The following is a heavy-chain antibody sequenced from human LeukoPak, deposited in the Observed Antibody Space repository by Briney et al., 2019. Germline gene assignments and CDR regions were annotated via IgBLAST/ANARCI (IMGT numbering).Heavy chain of an antibody. D-gene: IGHD1-26*01. CDR3: ATTIPRYSTTLYYPPDY. CDR2: ISAATTNA. J-gene: IGHJ4*02. CDR1: GFTFTSYA. V-gene: IGHV3-23*01. Sequence: GGSLRLSCAASGFTFTSYAMSWVRQAPGKGLEWVSHISAATTNAYYADSVQGRFTISRDYSNNTLYLQMNSLRVENTAVYYCATTIPRYSTTLYYPPDYWGQGTLVTVSS.